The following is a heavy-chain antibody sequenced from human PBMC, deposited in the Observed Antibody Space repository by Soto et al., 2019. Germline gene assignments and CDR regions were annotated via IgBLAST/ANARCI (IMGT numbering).Heavy chain of an antibody. CDR3: ARADHKDYYDSSGPYGL. CDR1: GGTFSSYA. Sequence: AASVKVSCKASGGTFSSYAISWVRQAPGQGLEWMGGIIPIFGTANYAQKFQGRVTITADKSTSTAYMELSSLRSEDTAVYYCARADHKDYYDSSGPYGLWGQGTMGNV. CDR2: IIPIFGTA. D-gene: IGHD3-22*01. V-gene: IGHV1-69*06. J-gene: IGHJ4*02.